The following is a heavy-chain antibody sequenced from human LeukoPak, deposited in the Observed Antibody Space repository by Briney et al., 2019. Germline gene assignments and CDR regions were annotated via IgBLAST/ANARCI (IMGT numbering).Heavy chain of an antibody. CDR1: GGTFSSYT. CDR3: ASSPAAGTRYYYYMDV. Sequence: GASVKVSCKASGGTFSSYTISWVRQAPGQGLEWMGRIIPILGIANYAQKFQGRVTITADKSTGTAYMELSSLRSEDTAVYYCASSPAAGTRYYYYMDVWGKGTTVTVSS. CDR2: IIPILGIA. D-gene: IGHD6-13*01. V-gene: IGHV1-69*02. J-gene: IGHJ6*03.